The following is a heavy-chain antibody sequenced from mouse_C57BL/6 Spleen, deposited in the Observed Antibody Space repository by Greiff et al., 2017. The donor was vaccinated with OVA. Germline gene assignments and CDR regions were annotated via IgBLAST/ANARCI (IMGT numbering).Heavy chain of an antibody. V-gene: IGHV1-50*01. D-gene: IGHD1-1*01. J-gene: IGHJ1*03. CDR3: ARGGYYGRRFDV. CDR2: IDPSDSYT. CDR1: GYTFTSYW. Sequence: QVQLQQPGAELVKPGASVKLSCKASGYTFTSYWMQWVKQRPGQGLEWIGEIDPSDSYTNYNQKFKGKATLTVDTSSSTAYMQLSSLTSEDSAVYYCARGGYYGRRFDVWGTGTTVTVSS.